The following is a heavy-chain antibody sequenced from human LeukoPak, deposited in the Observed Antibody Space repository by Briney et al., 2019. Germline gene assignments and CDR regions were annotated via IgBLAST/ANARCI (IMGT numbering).Heavy chain of an antibody. CDR2: ISGSGGGR. D-gene: IGHD6-13*01. J-gene: IGHJ3*02. V-gene: IGHV3-23*01. CDR3: AKEIASAWIDAFHI. CDR1: AFTFSSYA. Sequence: PGGSLRLSCAASAFTFSSYAMSWVRQAPGKGLEWVSVISGSGGGRYYADSVKGRFTISRDNSKNTLYLQMNSLRAEDTAVYYCAKEIASAWIDAFHIWGQGTMATVSS.